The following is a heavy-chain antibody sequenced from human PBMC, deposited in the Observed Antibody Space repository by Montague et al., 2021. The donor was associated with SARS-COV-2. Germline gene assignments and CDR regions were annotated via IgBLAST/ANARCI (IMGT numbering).Heavy chain of an antibody. CDR3: AHKVKWELYYFDY. CDR2: IFWDDDK. V-gene: IGHV2-5*02. J-gene: IGHJ4*02. CDR1: GFSLSTSGEG. Sequence: PALVKPTQTLTLTCTVSGFSLSTSGEGVGWIRQPPGKALEWLALIFWDDDKRYSPSLKNRVTITKDTSKNQVVLRMTNMDPLGTATYYCAHKVKWELYYFDYWGQGTLVIVSS. D-gene: IGHD4-23*01.